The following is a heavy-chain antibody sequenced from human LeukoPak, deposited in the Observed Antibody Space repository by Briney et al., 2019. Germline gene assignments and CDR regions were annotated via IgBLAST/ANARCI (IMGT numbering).Heavy chain of an antibody. Sequence: GGSLTLSCAASGFTFSSYAMSWVRQAPGKGVEWGSAISGGGGSTFYAVSVKGRFTISRDNSKNTLYLQMTSLRAEDTAVYYCANGRVTMIVSWGHGTLVTVSS. CDR2: ISGGGGST. CDR3: ANGRVTMIVS. V-gene: IGHV3-23*01. D-gene: IGHD3-22*01. J-gene: IGHJ4*01. CDR1: GFTFSSYA.